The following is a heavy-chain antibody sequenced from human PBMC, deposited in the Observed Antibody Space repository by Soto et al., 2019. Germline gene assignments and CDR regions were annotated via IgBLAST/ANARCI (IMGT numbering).Heavy chain of an antibody. CDR2: IYYSGST. CDR3: ARDHGLAVAGNWFDP. D-gene: IGHD6-19*01. Sequence: PSETLSLTCTVSGGSISSGDYYWSWIRQPPGKGLEWIGYIYYSGSTYYNPSLKSRVTISVDTSKNQFSLKLSSVTAADTAVYYCARDHGLAVAGNWFDPWGQGTLVTVSS. V-gene: IGHV4-30-4*01. CDR1: GGSISSGDYY. J-gene: IGHJ5*02.